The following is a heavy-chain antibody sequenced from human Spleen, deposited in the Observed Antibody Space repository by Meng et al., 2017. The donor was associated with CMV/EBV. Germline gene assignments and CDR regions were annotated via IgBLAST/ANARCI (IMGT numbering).Heavy chain of an antibody. V-gene: IGHV3-23*01. D-gene: IGHD2-15*01. J-gene: IGHJ4*02. CDR2: ISGSGGST. CDR1: GFTFSSYA. CDR3: TTEGGYFDY. Sequence: EVHGCEAGGGLVPPGGSLRLSGAASGFTFSSYAMSWVRQAPGKGLEWVSAISGSGGSTYYADSVKGRFTISRDNSKNTLYLQMNSLRAEDTAVYYCTTEGGYFDYWGQGTLVTVSS.